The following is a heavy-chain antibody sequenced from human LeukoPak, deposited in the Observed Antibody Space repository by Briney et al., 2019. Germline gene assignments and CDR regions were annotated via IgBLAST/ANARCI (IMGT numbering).Heavy chain of an antibody. Sequence: PSETLSLTCAVSGDSISSSYWWSWVRQPPGKGLEWVGQISRSDSTNYNPSLRSRVTVSIDKSKNQFSLNLISVTAADTAVYYCARGAGITGTTFDYWGQGTLVTVSS. CDR2: ISRSDST. CDR1: GDSISSSYW. CDR3: ARGAGITGTTFDY. J-gene: IGHJ4*02. D-gene: IGHD1-20*01. V-gene: IGHV4-4*02.